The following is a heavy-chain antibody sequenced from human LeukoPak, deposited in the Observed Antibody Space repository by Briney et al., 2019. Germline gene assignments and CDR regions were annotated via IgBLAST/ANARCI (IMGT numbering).Heavy chain of an antibody. J-gene: IGHJ4*02. V-gene: IGHV3-53*01. Sequence: GGSLRLSCAASGFTFSDYYMSWIRQAPGKGLEWVSVIYSGGSTYYADSVKGRFTISRDNSKNTLYLQMNSLRAEDTAVYYCASFNSGYSEYWGQGTLVTVSS. CDR2: IYSGGST. CDR1: GFTFSDYY. CDR3: ASFNSGYSEY. D-gene: IGHD1-26*01.